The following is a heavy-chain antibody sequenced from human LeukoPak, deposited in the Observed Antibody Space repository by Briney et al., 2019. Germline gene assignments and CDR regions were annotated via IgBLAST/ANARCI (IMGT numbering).Heavy chain of an antibody. V-gene: IGHV4-59*08. Sequence: SDTLSLTCSVSGGSISSYYWSWIRHPPGKGVEWIGYIYYSGSTNYNPPLKSRVTISVDTSKNQVSLKLSSVTAADTAVYYCARRGVAATGSYNMGVWGKGTTVTVSS. D-gene: IGHD2-8*02. CDR3: ARRGVAATGSYNMGV. CDR2: IYYSGST. J-gene: IGHJ6*03. CDR1: GGSISSYY.